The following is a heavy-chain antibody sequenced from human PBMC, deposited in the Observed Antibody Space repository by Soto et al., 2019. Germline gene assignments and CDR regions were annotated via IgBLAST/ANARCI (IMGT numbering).Heavy chain of an antibody. CDR3: ARETTEPEYYDGLDL. J-gene: IGHJ6*02. Sequence: QMQLQESGPGLVRPSETLSLTCTVSGDSLSSPTYYWAWIRQPPGKGLEWIAHIYYSGRTIYNPSLQRRVPISVDTSKNQFYLELNSVTAADTSVYFCARETTEPEYYDGLDLWGQGTTVIVSS. D-gene: IGHD4-17*01. CDR2: IYYSGRT. V-gene: IGHV4-61*01. CDR1: GDSLSSPTYY.